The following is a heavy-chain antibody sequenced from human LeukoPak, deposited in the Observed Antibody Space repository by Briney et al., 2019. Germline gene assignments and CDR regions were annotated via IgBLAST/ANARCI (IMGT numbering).Heavy chain of an antibody. D-gene: IGHD2-2*01. CDR1: GYTFTSYY. V-gene: IGHV1-46*01. CDR2: INPSGGST. CDR3: ARPNHCSSTSCYAFPLGY. J-gene: IGHJ4*02. Sequence: ASVKVSCKASGYTFTSYYMHWVRQAPGQGLEWVGIINPSGGSTSYAQKFQGRVTMTRDTSTSTVYMELSSLRSEDTAVYYCARPNHCSSTSCYAFPLGYWGQGTLVTVSS.